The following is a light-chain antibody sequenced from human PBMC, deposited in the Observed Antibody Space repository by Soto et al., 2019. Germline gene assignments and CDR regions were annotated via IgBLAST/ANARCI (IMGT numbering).Light chain of an antibody. CDR3: QQYNIWPLT. Sequence: MVMAQSPSTLSVSPGERATLSCRASQSVSTNLAWYQQKPGQAPRLLIYGTSSRATGIATRFSGSGSGTEFTLTISSLQSEDFAVYFCQQYNIWPLTFGGGTKVDIK. CDR1: QSVSTN. J-gene: IGKJ4*01. CDR2: GTS. V-gene: IGKV3-15*01.